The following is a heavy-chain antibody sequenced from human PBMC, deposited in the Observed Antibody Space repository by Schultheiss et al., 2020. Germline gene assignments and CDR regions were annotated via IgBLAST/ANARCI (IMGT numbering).Heavy chain of an antibody. CDR3: ATQRRYCSSTSCYGYYYYYYGMDV. CDR2: INPNSGGT. D-gene: IGHD2-2*01. Sequence: ASVKVSCKASGYTFTGYYMHWVRQAPGQGLEWMGWINPNSGGTNYAQKFQGRVTMTRDTSTSTVYMELSSLRSEDTAVYYCATQRRYCSSTSCYGYYYYYYGMDVWGQGTTVTVSS. CDR1: GYTFTGYY. J-gene: IGHJ6*02. V-gene: IGHV1-2*02.